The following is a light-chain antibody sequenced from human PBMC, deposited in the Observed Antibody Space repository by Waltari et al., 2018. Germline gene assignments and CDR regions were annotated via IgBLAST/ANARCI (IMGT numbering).Light chain of an antibody. CDR1: QSVSSSY. Sequence: EIVLTQSPDTLSLSPGERATLSCRASQSVSSSYLAWYQQKPGQAPGRLIYGASRRATGLPDRFSGSGSGTDFTLTISRLEPEDFAVYYCQQYGSSPLYTFGQGTKLEIK. CDR3: QQYGSSPLYT. J-gene: IGKJ2*01. CDR2: GAS. V-gene: IGKV3-20*01.